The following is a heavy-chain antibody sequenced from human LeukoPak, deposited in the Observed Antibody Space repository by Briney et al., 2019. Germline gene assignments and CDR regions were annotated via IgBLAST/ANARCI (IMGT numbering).Heavy chain of an antibody. CDR2: ISWNSGSI. CDR3: AKDMGRCFGPFDF. J-gene: IGHJ4*02. CDR1: GFTFDDYA. V-gene: IGHV3-9*01. D-gene: IGHD3-10*01. Sequence: GGSLRLSCAASGFTFDDYAMHWVRQAPGQDREGGSGISWNSGSIGYADSVKGRFTISSDNAKISLYLQMNSLRAEVTALYCCAKDMGRCFGPFDFWGQGTLVTVSS.